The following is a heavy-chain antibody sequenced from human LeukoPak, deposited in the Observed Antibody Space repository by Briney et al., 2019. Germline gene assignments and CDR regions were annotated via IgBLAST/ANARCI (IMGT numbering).Heavy chain of an antibody. CDR1: GGSISTYY. Sequence: SETLSLTCTVSGGSISTYYWSWIRQPAGKGLEWIGRIYTSGSTNYNPSLKSRVTISVDTSKNQFSLKLSSVTAADTAVYYCARETPFGVVLFVRNYYYYMDVWGKGTTVTVS. CDR2: IYTSGST. CDR3: ARETPFGVVLFVRNYYYYMDV. J-gene: IGHJ6*03. D-gene: IGHD3-3*01. V-gene: IGHV4-4*07.